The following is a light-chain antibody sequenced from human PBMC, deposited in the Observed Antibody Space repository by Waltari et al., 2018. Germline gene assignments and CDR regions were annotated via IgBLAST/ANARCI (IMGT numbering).Light chain of an antibody. CDR3: QQYNSYRT. CDR2: DAS. J-gene: IGKJ1*01. CDR1: QSISSW. V-gene: IGKV1-5*01. Sequence: DIQMTQSPSTLSASVGYRVTITCRASQSISSWLAWYQQKPGKAPKLLIYDASSLESGVPSRFSGSGSGTEFTLTISSLQPDDFATYYCQQYNSYRTFGQGTKVEIK.